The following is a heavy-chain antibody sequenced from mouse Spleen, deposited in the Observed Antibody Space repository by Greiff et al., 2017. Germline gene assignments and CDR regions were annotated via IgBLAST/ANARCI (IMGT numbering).Heavy chain of an antibody. CDR2: IWSGGST. CDR3: ARNEGTARATKTWFAY. V-gene: IGHV2-2*01. CDR1: GFSLTSYG. Sequence: VKLVESGPGLVQPSQSLSITCTVSGFSLTSYGVHWVRQSPGQGLEWLGVIWSGGSTDYNAAFISSLSISKDNSKSQVFFKKNSLQADDTSIYYCARNEGTARATKTWFAYWGQGTLVTVSA. J-gene: IGHJ3*01. D-gene: IGHD3-1*01.